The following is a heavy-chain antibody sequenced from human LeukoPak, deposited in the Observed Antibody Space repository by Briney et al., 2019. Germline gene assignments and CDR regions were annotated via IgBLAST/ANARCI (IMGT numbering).Heavy chain of an antibody. D-gene: IGHD3-3*01. CDR2: IRSKAYGGTT. CDR3: TRTSTIFGVVTNFDY. Sequence: PGRSLRLSCTASGFTFGDYAMSWVRQAPGNGLELVGFIRSKAYGGTTEYAASVKGRFTISRDDSKSIAYLKMNSLKTEDTAVYYCTRTSTIFGVVTNFDYWGQGTLVTVSS. CDR1: GFTFGDYA. J-gene: IGHJ4*02. V-gene: IGHV3-49*04.